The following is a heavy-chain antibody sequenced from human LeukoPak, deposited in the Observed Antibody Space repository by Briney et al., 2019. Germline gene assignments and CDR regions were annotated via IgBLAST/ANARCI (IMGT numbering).Heavy chain of an antibody. CDR1: GGSFSDYY. J-gene: IGHJ4*02. Sequence: SETLSLTCAVYGGSFSDYYWNWIRQPPGKGLEWIGEINHSGSTNYNPSLKSRVTISVDTSKNQFSLKLSSVTAADTAVYYCARGIWQQLFGYWGQGTLVTVSS. CDR2: INHSGST. CDR3: ARGIWQQLFGY. V-gene: IGHV4-34*01. D-gene: IGHD6-13*01.